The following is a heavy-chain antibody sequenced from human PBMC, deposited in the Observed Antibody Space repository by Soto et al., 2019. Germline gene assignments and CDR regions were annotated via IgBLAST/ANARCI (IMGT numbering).Heavy chain of an antibody. J-gene: IGHJ4*02. CDR2: ISYFGST. V-gene: IGHV4-39*01. CDR1: GGSISGSSYY. Sequence: QLQLQESGPGLVKPSETLSLTCSVSGGSISGSSYYWGWIRQPPGKGLEWIGTISYFGSTYYNPSLTSRVTLSVDTSKNQFSLKLTSVTAADTAVYYCARHWGSYYYADYWGQGTLVTVSS. CDR3: ARHWGSYYYADY. D-gene: IGHD3-16*01.